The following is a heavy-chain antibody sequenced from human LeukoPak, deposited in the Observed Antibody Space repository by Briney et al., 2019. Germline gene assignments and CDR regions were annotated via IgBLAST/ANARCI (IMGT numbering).Heavy chain of an antibody. V-gene: IGHV3-21*01. Sequence: SGGSLRLSCAASGFTFSSYSMNWVRQAPGKGLEWVSSISSSSSYKYYADSVKDLFTITRDNDKNSLYLQMNSMRAEDTAVYYCARVDIAAAGDFDYWGQGTLVTVSS. CDR1: GFTFSSYS. J-gene: IGHJ4*02. CDR2: ISSSSSYK. D-gene: IGHD6-13*01. CDR3: ARVDIAAAGDFDY.